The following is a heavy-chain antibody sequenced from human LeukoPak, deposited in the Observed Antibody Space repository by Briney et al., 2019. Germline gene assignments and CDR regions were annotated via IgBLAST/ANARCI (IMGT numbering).Heavy chain of an antibody. CDR1: GFSSNSYA. Sequence: GGSLRLSCAASGFSSNSYAMSWGRQAPRKGLEWVSAIGGSGGSTDYADSVKGRFTISRDNSKNTLYLQMNRLRADDTAVYYCAIGAWLDYWGQGTLVTVSS. D-gene: IGHD3-10*01. CDR2: IGGSGGST. CDR3: AIGAWLDY. J-gene: IGHJ1*01. V-gene: IGHV3-23*01.